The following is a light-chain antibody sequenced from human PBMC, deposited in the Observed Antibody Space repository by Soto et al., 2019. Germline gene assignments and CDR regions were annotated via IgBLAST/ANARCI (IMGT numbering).Light chain of an antibody. CDR1: ESVSSSY. V-gene: IGKV3-20*01. CDR2: GAT. CDR3: QQYGSSPFT. J-gene: IGKJ3*01. Sequence: EIVLTQSPGTLSLSPGESAPLSCGASESVSSSYLAWYQQKPGQAPRLLIYGATTRLRGVPDRFSGSGSGTDFTLTISRLEPEDFAVYYCQQYGSSPFTFGPGTKVDI.